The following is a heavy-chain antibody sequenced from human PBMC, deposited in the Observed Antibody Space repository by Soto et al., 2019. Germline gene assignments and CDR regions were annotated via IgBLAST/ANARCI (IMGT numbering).Heavy chain of an antibody. CDR1: GDSVSSNSAA. D-gene: IGHD6-13*01. V-gene: IGHV6-1*01. Sequence: QVQLQQSGPGLVKPSQTLSLTCAISGDSVSSNSAAWNWIRQSPSRGLEWLGRTYYRSKWYNDYAVSVKSRITINPDTSKNQFSLQLNSVTPEDTAVYYCARDVGPRVSWSPPYGMDVWGQGTTVTVSS. CDR3: ARDVGPRVSWSPPYGMDV. J-gene: IGHJ6*02. CDR2: TYYRSKWYN.